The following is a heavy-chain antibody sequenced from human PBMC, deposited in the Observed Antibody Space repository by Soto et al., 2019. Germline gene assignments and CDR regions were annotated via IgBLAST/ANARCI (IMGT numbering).Heavy chain of an antibody. CDR3: ARNPTYYYDSSGYYYLDY. Sequence: QVQMVQSGAEVKKPGSSVKVSCKASGGTFSSYAISWVRQAPGQGLEWMGGIIPIFGTANYAQKFQGRVTITADESTSTAYMEPSSLRSEDTAVYYCARNPTYYYDSSGYYYLDYWGQGTLVTVSS. D-gene: IGHD3-22*01. CDR1: GGTFSSYA. V-gene: IGHV1-69*12. CDR2: IIPIFGTA. J-gene: IGHJ4*02.